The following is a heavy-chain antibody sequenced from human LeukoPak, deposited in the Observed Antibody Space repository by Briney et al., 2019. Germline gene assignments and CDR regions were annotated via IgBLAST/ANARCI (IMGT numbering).Heavy chain of an antibody. CDR2: IFYSGST. J-gene: IGHJ5*02. CDR1: GGSISSSSYY. CDR3: AREIIDNYYGSGSTNWFDP. D-gene: IGHD3-10*01. V-gene: IGHV4-39*02. Sequence: PSETLSLTCTVSGGSISSSSYYWGWIRQPPGKGLEWIGNIFYSGSTYYNPSLKSRLTVSVDTSKNQFSLKLSSVTAADTAVYYCAREIIDNYYGSGSTNWFDPWGQGTLVTVSS.